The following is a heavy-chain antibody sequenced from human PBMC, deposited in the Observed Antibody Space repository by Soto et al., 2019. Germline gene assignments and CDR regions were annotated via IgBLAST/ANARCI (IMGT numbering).Heavy chain of an antibody. Sequence: SETLSLTCTVSGGPIRTYYCSWSRRPPGKGLEWIGYIYDSGSTNNNPSLKSRVTISVDTSKNQFSLQLSSVTAADTAVYYCARDGGMVGAEGAFDIWGQGTMVPVSS. V-gene: IGHV4-59*01. D-gene: IGHD1-26*01. CDR3: ARDGGMVGAEGAFDI. CDR1: GGPIRTYY. CDR2: IYDSGST. J-gene: IGHJ3*02.